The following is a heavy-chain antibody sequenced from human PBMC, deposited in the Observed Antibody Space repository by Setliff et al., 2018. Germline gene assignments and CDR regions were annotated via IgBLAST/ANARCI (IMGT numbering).Heavy chain of an antibody. J-gene: IGHJ4*02. CDR3: ARVRNTQNGFFDY. V-gene: IGHV4-59*11. Sequence: SETLSLTCTVSGGSISSHYWSWIRQPPGKGLEWIGSIYYSGSTNYIPSLKSRVTISVDTSKNQFSLRLTSVTAADTAIYYCARVRNTQNGFFDYWSQGTLVTAPQ. D-gene: IGHD1-1*01. CDR2: IYYSGST. CDR1: GGSISSHY.